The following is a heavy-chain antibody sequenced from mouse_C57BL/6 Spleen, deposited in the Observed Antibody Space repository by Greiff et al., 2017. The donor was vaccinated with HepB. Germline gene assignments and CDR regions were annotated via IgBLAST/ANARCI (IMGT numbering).Heavy chain of an antibody. D-gene: IGHD1-3*01. CDR2: IYPGSGST. V-gene: IGHV1-55*01. Sequence: QVQLKQSGAELVKPGASVKMSCKASGYTFTSYWITWVKQRPGQGLEWIGDIYPGSGSTNYNEKFKSKATLTVDTSSSTAYMQLSSLTSEDSAVYYCARTPPITGASTYWGQGTLVTVSA. J-gene: IGHJ3*01. CDR1: GYTFTSYW. CDR3: ARTPPITGASTY.